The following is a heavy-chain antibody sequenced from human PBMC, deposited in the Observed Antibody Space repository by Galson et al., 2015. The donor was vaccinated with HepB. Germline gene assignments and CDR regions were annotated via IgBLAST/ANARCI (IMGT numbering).Heavy chain of an antibody. J-gene: IGHJ5*02. D-gene: IGHD3-9*01. Sequence: SVKVSCKASGYTFTGYYMHWVRQAPGQGFEWMGWINPNSGGTNYAQKFQGWVTMTRDTSISTAYMELSRLRSDDTAVYYCARGPRLDYDILTGYYPEGWFDPWGQGTLVTVSS. CDR2: INPNSGGT. CDR1: GYTFTGYY. V-gene: IGHV1-2*04. CDR3: ARGPRLDYDILTGYYPEGWFDP.